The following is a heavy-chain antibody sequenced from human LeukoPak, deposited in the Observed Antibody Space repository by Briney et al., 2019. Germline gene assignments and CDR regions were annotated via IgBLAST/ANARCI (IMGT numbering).Heavy chain of an antibody. Sequence: SETLSLTCAVSGGSISSSNWWSWVRQPPGKGLEWIGEIYHSGSTNYNPSLKSRVTISVDTSKNQFSLKLSSVTAADTAVYYCARVVRGSYYYFDYWGQGTLVTVSS. CDR2: IYHSGST. CDR1: GGSISSSNW. CDR3: ARVVRGSYYYFDY. V-gene: IGHV4-4*02. D-gene: IGHD1-26*01. J-gene: IGHJ4*02.